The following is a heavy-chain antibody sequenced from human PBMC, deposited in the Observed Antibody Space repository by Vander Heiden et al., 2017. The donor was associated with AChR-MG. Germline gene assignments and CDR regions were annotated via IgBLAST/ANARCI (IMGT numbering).Heavy chain of an antibody. CDR2: IYPGDSDT. J-gene: IGHJ3*02. CDR1: GYSFTSYW. Sequence: EVQLVQSGPEVKKPGESLKISCKGSGYSFTSYWIGWVRQIPGKGLEWMGIIYPGDSDTRYSPSFQGQVTISADKSISTAYLQWSSLKASDTAMYYCARPLAAAGTRGAFDIWGQGTMVTVFS. D-gene: IGHD6-13*01. CDR3: ARPLAAAGTRGAFDI. V-gene: IGHV5-51*01.